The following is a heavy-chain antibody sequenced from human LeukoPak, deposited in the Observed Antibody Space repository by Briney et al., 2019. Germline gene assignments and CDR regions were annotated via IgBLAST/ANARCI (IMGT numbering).Heavy chain of an antibody. CDR1: GYTFTGYY. Sequence: ASVKVSCKASGYTFTGYYMHWVRQAPGQGLEWMGWINPNSGGTSYAQKFQGRVTMTRDTSISTAYMELSRLRSDDTAVYYCARGIPEWELGYWGQGTLVTVSS. J-gene: IGHJ4*02. D-gene: IGHD1-26*01. V-gene: IGHV1-2*02. CDR3: ARGIPEWELGY. CDR2: INPNSGGT.